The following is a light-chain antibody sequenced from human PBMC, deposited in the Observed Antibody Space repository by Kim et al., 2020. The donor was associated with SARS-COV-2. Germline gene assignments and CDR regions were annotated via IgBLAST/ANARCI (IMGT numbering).Light chain of an antibody. CDR3: QQYFSSPYT. J-gene: IGKJ2*01. CDR1: QSVFYSSNNKNF. Sequence: RATFNCKSSQSVFYSSNNKNFLAWYQQKPGQPPKVLIYWASTRESGVPDRFSGSGSATDFTLTISSLQAEDVAVYFCQQYFSSPYTFGQGTKLEI. CDR2: WAS. V-gene: IGKV4-1*01.